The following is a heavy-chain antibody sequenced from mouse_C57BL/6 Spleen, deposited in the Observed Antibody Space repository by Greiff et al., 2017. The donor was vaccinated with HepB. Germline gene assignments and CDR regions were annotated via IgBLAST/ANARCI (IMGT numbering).Heavy chain of an antibody. J-gene: IGHJ2*01. CDR2: ISDGGSYT. V-gene: IGHV5-4*01. D-gene: IGHD4-1*01. CDR3: ARDSGTSFDY. Sequence: EVQLVESGGGLVKPGGSLKLSCAASGFTFSSYAMSWVRQTPEKRLEWVATISDGGSYTYYPDNVKGRFTISRDNAKNNLYLQMSHLKSEDTAMYYCARDSGTSFDYWGQGTTLTVSS. CDR1: GFTFSSYA.